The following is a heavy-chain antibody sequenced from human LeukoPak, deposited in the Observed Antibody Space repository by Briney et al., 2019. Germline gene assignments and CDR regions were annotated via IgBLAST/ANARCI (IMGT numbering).Heavy chain of an antibody. V-gene: IGHV1-2*02. J-gene: IGHJ4*02. CDR1: GYTFTGYY. D-gene: IGHD3-22*01. Sequence: GASVKVSCKASGYTFTGYYMHWVRQAPEQGLEWMGWINPNSGGTNYAQKFQGRVTMTRDTSISTAYMELSRLRSDDTAVYYCARGSDSSGYYYFDYWGQGTLVTVSS. CDR3: ARGSDSSGYYYFDY. CDR2: INPNSGGT.